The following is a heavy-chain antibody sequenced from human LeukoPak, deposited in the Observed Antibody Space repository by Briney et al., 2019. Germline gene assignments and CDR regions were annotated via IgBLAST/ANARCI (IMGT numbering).Heavy chain of an antibody. CDR3: AKSGSHFDFDF. Sequence: PGGSLRVSCEASGCYFSRFWMSWVRQAPGKGLEWVANIDPDGSEKYYVDSVKGRFTISRDNAKKSLYLQMNSLSPEDTAVYYYAKSGSHFDFDFWGQGTLVTVSS. J-gene: IGHJ4*02. CDR1: GCYFSRFW. V-gene: IGHV3-7*01. D-gene: IGHD1-26*01. CDR2: IDPDGSEK.